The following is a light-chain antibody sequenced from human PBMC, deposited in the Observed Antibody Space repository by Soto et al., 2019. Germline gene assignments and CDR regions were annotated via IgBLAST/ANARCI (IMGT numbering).Light chain of an antibody. V-gene: IGKV3-15*01. J-gene: IGKJ1*01. Sequence: EIVLTQSPATLSLSPGERVTLSCRASQSVRSNLAWYQQKPGQSPRLLIYGASTRATGIPARFSGSGSGTEFTLTISSLQSEDFAVYYCQQYNNWPETFGQGTKVDIK. CDR2: GAS. CDR1: QSVRSN. CDR3: QQYNNWPET.